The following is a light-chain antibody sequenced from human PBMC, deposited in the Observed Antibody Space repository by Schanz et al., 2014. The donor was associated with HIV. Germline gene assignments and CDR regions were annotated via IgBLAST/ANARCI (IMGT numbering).Light chain of an antibody. V-gene: IGLV2-14*02. J-gene: IGLJ3*02. CDR3: SSYTSGSTRV. Sequence: QSALTQPASVSGSPGQSITISCTGTSSDVGNYLLVSWYQQHPGKAPKLMIYEVNKRPSGVSNRFSGSKSGNTASLTISGLQAEDEADYYCSSYTSGSTRVFGGGTKLTVL. CDR2: EVN. CDR1: SSDVGNYLL.